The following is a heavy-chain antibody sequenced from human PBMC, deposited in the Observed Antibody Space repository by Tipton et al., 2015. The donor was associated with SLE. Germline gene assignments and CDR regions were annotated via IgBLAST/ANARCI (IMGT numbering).Heavy chain of an antibody. CDR2: VNHRGST. Sequence: TLSLTCAVSGGSFSDYSWSWIRQPPGKELEWIGEVNHRGSTKYKASLKSRVPISVDTKKNQFSLRLSAVTAADTAVYYCARAHYGSLDNWGQGMLVTASS. V-gene: IGHV4-34*01. CDR3: ARAHYGSLDN. CDR1: GGSFSDYS. D-gene: IGHD3-16*01. J-gene: IGHJ4*02.